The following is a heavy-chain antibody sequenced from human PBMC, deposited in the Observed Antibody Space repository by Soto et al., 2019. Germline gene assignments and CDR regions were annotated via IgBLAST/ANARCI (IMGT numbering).Heavy chain of an antibody. D-gene: IGHD2-15*01. CDR2: IWYDGSNK. Sequence: PVGSLRLSFAPSGLTFSSYRMPWFRQAPGKGLEWVAVIWYDGSNKYYADSVKGRFTISGDNSKNTLYLQMNSLRAEDTAVYYCARDGSYYYGMDVWGQGATVTVS. V-gene: IGHV3-33*01. CDR1: GLTFSSYR. J-gene: IGHJ6*02. CDR3: ARDGSYYYGMDV.